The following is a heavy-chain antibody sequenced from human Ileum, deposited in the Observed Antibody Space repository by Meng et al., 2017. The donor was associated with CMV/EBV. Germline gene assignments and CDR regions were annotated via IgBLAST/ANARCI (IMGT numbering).Heavy chain of an antibody. D-gene: IGHD1-14*01. CDR3: TKDISPGGLDH. V-gene: IGHV3-30*02. J-gene: IGHJ5*02. CDR2: IRYDGSNK. CDR1: GFTFSNYG. Sequence: GGPLRLSCAASGFTFSNYGMHWVRQSPGKGLEWVAFIRYDGSNKYHGDSVKGRFTISRDDAENSLYLQMNSLRSEDTALYYCTKDISPGGLDHWGQGTLVTVSS.